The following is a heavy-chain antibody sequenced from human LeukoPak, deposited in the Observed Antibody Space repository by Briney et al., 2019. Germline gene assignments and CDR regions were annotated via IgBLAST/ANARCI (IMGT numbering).Heavy chain of an antibody. D-gene: IGHD6-13*01. Sequence: GGSLRLSCAASGFTFSSYAMHWVRQAPGKGLEWVAVISYDGSNKYYADSVKGRFTISRDNSKNTLYLQINSLRAEDTAVYYCARVPGGAAAGTGFDYWGQGTLVTVSS. J-gene: IGHJ4*02. CDR3: ARVPGGAAAGTGFDY. V-gene: IGHV3-30*04. CDR1: GFTFSSYA. CDR2: ISYDGSNK.